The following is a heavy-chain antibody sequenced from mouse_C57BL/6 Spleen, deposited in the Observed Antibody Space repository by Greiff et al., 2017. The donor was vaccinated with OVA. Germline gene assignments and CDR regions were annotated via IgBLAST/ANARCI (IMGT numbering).Heavy chain of an antibody. CDR2: IDPSDSYT. CDR3: ARWRGDDDGSNAMDY. V-gene: IGHV1-69*01. D-gene: IGHD2-4*01. J-gene: IGHJ4*01. CDR1: GYSFTSYW. Sequence: QVQLQQPGAELVMPGASVKLSCKASGYSFTSYWMNWVKQRPGQGLEWIGEIDPSDSYTNYNQQFKGKSTLTVDKSSSTAYMQLSSLTSEDSAVDNCARWRGDDDGSNAMDYWGQGTSVTVSS.